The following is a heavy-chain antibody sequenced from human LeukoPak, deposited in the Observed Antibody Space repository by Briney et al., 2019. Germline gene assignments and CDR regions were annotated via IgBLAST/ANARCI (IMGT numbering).Heavy chain of an antibody. CDR2: IYPGDSDT. Sequence: GESLKVSCKGSGYSFTSYWIAWVRQMPGKGLEWMGIIYPGDSDTRYSPSFQGQVTISADKSISTAYLQWSSLKASDTAMYYCASATTVVTPLYFDSWGQGTLVTVSS. CDR3: ASATTVVTPLYFDS. J-gene: IGHJ4*02. CDR1: GYSFTSYW. D-gene: IGHD4-23*01. V-gene: IGHV5-51*01.